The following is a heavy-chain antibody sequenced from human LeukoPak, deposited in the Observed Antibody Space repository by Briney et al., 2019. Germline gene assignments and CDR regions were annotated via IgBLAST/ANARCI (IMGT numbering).Heavy chain of an antibody. J-gene: IGHJ4*02. CDR3: ARHETGPYFDY. D-gene: IGHD3-9*01. CDR1: GYNFTNYW. Sequence: GESLKISCKGSGYNFTNYWIGWVRQLPGKGLEWMGIIYPGDSDTRYSPSFQGQVTISADKPFSTAYLQWSSLKASDTAMYYCARHETGPYFDYWGQGTLVTVSS. V-gene: IGHV5-51*01. CDR2: IYPGDSDT.